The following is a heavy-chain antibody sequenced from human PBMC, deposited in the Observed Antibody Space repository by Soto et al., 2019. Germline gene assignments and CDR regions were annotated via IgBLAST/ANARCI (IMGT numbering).Heavy chain of an antibody. CDR3: ARGLHYDILTGYYSRYFDY. D-gene: IGHD3-9*01. V-gene: IGHV4-34*01. Sequence: PSETLSLTCAVYGGSFSGYYWSWIRQPPGKGLEWIGEINHSGSTNYNPSLKSRVTISVDTSKNQFSLKLSSVTAADTAVYYCARGLHYDILTGYYSRYFDYWGQGTLVTVSS. CDR2: INHSGST. CDR1: GGSFSGYY. J-gene: IGHJ4*02.